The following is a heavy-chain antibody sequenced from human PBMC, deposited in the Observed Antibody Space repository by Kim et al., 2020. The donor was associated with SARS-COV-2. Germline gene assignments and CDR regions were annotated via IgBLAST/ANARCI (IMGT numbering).Heavy chain of an antibody. J-gene: IGHJ4*02. CDR2: INHSGST. D-gene: IGHD4-17*01. CDR3: ARVTPTVTTYFLDY. Sequence: SETLSLTCAVYGGSFSGYYWSWIRQPPGKGLEWIGEINHSGSTNYNPSLKSRVTISVDTSKNQFSLKLSSVTAADTAVYYCARVTPTVTTYFLDYWGQGTLVTVSS. V-gene: IGHV4-34*01. CDR1: GGSFSGYY.